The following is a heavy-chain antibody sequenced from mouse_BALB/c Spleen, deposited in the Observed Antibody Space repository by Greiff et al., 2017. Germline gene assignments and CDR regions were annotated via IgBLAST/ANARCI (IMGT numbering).Heavy chain of an antibody. D-gene: IGHD1-1*01. Sequence: QVQLKESGPGLVAPSQSLSITCTVSGFSLTSYGVHWVRQPPGKGLEWLGVIWAGGSTNYNSALMSRLSISKDNSKSQVFFKMNSLQTDDTAMYYCAREKDYYGTHYYAMDYWGQGTSVTVSS. CDR3: AREKDYYGTHYYAMDY. J-gene: IGHJ4*01. CDR1: GFSLTSYG. V-gene: IGHV2-9*02. CDR2: IWAGGST.